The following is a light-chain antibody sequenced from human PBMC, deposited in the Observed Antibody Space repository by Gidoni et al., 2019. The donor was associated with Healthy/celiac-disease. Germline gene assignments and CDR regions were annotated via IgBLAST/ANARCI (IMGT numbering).Light chain of an antibody. J-gene: IGLJ1*01. Sequence: QSALTQPPSASGSPGQSVTISCTGTSSDVGAYNYVSWYQQHPGKAPKLMIFEVSKRPSGVPDRFSGSKSGNTASLTVAGLQAEDEADYYCSSYAGTRNPYVFGTGTKVTVL. V-gene: IGLV2-8*01. CDR3: SSYAGTRNPYV. CDR2: EVS. CDR1: SSDVGAYNY.